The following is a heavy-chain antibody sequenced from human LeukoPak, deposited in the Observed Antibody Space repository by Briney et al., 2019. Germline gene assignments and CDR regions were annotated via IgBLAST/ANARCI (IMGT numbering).Heavy chain of an antibody. J-gene: IGHJ4*02. CDR1: GFTFSSYA. V-gene: IGHV3-23*01. D-gene: IGHD6-19*01. Sequence: GGSLRLSCAASGFTFSSYAMSWVRQAPGKGPEWVSAISGSGGSTYYADSVKGRFTISRDNSKNTLYLQMNSLRAEDTAVYYCAKDLEQWLVPSYYFDYWGQGTLVTVSS. CDR3: AKDLEQWLVPSYYFDY. CDR2: ISGSGGST.